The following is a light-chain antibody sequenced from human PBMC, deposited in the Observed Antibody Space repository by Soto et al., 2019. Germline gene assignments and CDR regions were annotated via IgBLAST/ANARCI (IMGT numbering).Light chain of an antibody. V-gene: IGKV4-1*01. CDR1: QSVLYSSNNKNY. CDR3: QQYYSTPPT. Sequence: DIVMTQSPDSLAVSLGERATINRKSSQSVLYSSNNKNYLAWYQQQPGQPPKLLIYWASTRESGVPDRFSGSGSGTDFTLTISSLQAEDVAVYYCQQYYSTPPTFGQGTKVDIK. J-gene: IGKJ2*01. CDR2: WAS.